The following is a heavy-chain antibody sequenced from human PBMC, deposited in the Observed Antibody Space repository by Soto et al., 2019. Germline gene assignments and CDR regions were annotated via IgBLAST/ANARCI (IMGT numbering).Heavy chain of an antibody. V-gene: IGHV3-23*01. D-gene: IGHD3-3*01. Sequence: EVPLLESGGGLVQPGGSLRLSCAASGFTFSSYAMSWVRQAPGKGLEWVSAISGSGGSTYYADSVKGRFTISRDNSKNTLYLQMNSLRAEDTAVYYCAKARSADYYFDYWGQGTLVTVSS. J-gene: IGHJ4*02. CDR3: AKARSADYYFDY. CDR2: ISGSGGST. CDR1: GFTFSSYA.